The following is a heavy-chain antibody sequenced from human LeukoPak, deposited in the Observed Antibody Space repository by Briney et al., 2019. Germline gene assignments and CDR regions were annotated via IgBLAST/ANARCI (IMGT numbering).Heavy chain of an antibody. CDR1: GFTFSGYE. V-gene: IGHV3-48*03. J-gene: IGHJ5*02. D-gene: IGHD3-10*01. CDR3: ARDHGRITMVRGVIP. CDR2: ISISDTSR. Sequence: QPGGSLRLSCAASGFTFSGYEMNWVRQTPGKGLEWVSYISISDTSRFYADSVKGRFTISRDNSKNSLFLQMSSLRAEDTAVYYCARDHGRITMVRGVIPWGQGTLVTVSS.